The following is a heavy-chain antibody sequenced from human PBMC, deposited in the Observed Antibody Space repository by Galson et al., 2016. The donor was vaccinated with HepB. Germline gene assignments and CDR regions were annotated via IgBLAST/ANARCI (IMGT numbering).Heavy chain of an antibody. CDR3: AKLSILTGYGDGCFDS. CDR2: ISDSGGST. V-gene: IGHV3-23*01. J-gene: IGHJ5*01. CDR1: GFTFSNYA. Sequence: SLRLSCAASGFTFSNYAMSWVRQVPGKGLVWVSSISDSGGSTYYADPVRGRFTISRDNSKNTLHLQLHSLTAEDTAIYYCAKLSILTGYGDGCFDSWGQGSLVTVSS. D-gene: IGHD3-9*01.